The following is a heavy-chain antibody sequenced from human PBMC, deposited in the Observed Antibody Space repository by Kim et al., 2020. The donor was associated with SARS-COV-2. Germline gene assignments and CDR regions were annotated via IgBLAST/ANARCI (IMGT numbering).Heavy chain of an antibody. CDR2: ISSNGGST. J-gene: IGHJ6*02. CDR3: ARSIWSGYYSGNYYYYGIAV. Sequence: GGSLRLSCAASGFTFSSYAMHWVRQAPGKGLEYVSAISSNGGSTYYANSVKGRFTISRDNSKNTLYLQMGSLRAEDMAVYYCARSIWSGYYSGNYYYYGIAVWGQGTAVTVSS. V-gene: IGHV3-64*01. D-gene: IGHD3-3*01. CDR1: GFTFSSYA.